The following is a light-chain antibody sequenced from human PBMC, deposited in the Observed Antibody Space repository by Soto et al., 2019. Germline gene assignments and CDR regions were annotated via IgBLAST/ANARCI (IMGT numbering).Light chain of an antibody. Sequence: QAVVTQPPSASGTPGQRVTISCSGSSSSIGSNTVNWYQQLPGTAPKLLIYSNNQRPSGVPDRFSGSKSGTSASLAISGLQSEDEADYYCAAWDDSLNGPVVFGGGTKLTVL. CDR1: SSSIGSNT. CDR2: SNN. CDR3: AAWDDSLNGPVV. V-gene: IGLV1-44*01. J-gene: IGLJ2*01.